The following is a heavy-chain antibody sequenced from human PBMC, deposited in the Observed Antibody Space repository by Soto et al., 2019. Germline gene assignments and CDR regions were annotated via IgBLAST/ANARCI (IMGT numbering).Heavy chain of an antibody. CDR3: AREGASGSHIGY. J-gene: IGHJ4*02. CDR1: GGTFSSYA. Sequence: QVQLVQSGAEVKKPGSSVKFSCKASGGTFSSYAISWVRQAPGQGLEWMGGIIPIFGTANYAQKFQGRVAITADESTSTAYMELSSLRSEDTAVYYCAREGASGSHIGYWGQGTLVTVSS. CDR2: IIPIFGTA. D-gene: IGHD3-22*01. V-gene: IGHV1-69*01.